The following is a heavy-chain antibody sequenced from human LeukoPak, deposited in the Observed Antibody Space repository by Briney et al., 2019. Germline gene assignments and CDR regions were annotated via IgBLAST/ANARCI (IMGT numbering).Heavy chain of an antibody. CDR2: IIPIFGTA. CDR3: ARGSCSGGSCSTGYNWFDP. Sequence: SVKVSCKASGGTFSSYAISWVRQAPGQGLEWMGGIIPIFGTANYAKKFQGRVTVTADKSTSTAYMELSSLRSEDTAVYYCARGSCSGGSCSTGYNWFDPWGQGTLVTVSS. D-gene: IGHD2-15*01. CDR1: GGTFSSYA. J-gene: IGHJ5*02. V-gene: IGHV1-69*06.